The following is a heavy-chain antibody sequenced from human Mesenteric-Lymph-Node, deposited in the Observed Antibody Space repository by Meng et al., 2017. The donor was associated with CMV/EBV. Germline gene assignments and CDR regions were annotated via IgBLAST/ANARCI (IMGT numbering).Heavy chain of an antibody. CDR2: ISAYNGNT. CDR3: ARAWGPYYYDSSGYYHGYYFDY. D-gene: IGHD3-22*01. J-gene: IGHJ4*02. V-gene: IGHV1-18*01. CDR1: YG. Sequence: YGISWVRQAPGQGLEWMGWISAYNGNTNYAQKLQGRVTMTTDTSTSTAYMEPRSLRSDDTAVYYCARAWGPYYYDSSGYYHGYYFDYWGQGTLVTVSS.